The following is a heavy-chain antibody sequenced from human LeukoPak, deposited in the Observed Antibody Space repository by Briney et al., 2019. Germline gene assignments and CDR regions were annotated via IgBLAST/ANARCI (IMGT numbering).Heavy chain of an antibody. V-gene: IGHV3-7*01. Sequence: QAGGSLRLSCAASGFTFSSYGMHWVRQAPGKGLEWVANIKHDGSEKYYVDSVKGRFTISRDNAKNSLYLQMNSLRAEDTAVYYCAREGWDLNALDIWGQGTMVTVSP. CDR1: GFTFSSYG. D-gene: IGHD1-26*01. CDR3: AREGWDLNALDI. J-gene: IGHJ3*02. CDR2: IKHDGSEK.